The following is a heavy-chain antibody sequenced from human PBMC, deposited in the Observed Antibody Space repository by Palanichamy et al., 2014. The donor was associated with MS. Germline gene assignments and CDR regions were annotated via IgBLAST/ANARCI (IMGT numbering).Heavy chain of an antibody. CDR3: AGWAGSISTYYGPFDY. CDR1: GLTFSTHV. D-gene: IGHD3-10*01. Sequence: EVQLLEPGGGLVQPGGSLRLSCAASGLTFSTHVMSWVRQAPGKGLEWVSVITGSGGSTDYADSVKGRFTISRDNSRNTLYLQMNSLRAEDTAVYHCAGWAGSISTYYGPFDYWGQGTLVTVSS. V-gene: IGHV3-23*01. CDR2: ITGSGGST. J-gene: IGHJ4*02.